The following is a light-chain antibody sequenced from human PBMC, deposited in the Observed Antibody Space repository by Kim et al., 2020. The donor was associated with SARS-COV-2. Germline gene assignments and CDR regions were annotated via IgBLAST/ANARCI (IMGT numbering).Light chain of an antibody. CDR2: QIS. CDR3: MQATQFPHT. CDR1: ESVVHHDGNTY. Sequence: EIVMTQTPLASPVTLGQPASISCRSSESVVHHDGNTYLSWFQQRPGQPPRLLMYQISNRISGVPDRFSGTGAGTDFTLKITRVEAEDVATYYCMQATQFPHTFGKGTKLEI. V-gene: IGKV2-24*01. J-gene: IGKJ2*01.